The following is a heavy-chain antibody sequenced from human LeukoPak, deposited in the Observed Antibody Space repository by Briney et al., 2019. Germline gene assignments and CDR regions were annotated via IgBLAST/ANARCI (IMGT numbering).Heavy chain of an antibody. CDR3: ARRPRRNYDILTGYGKPFDY. Sequence: SETLSLTCAVYGGSFSGYYWSWIRQPPGKGLEWIGEINHSGSTNYNPSPKSRVTISVDTSKNQFSLKLSSVTAADTAVYYCARRPRRNYDILTGYGKPFDYWGQGTLVTVSS. CDR2: INHSGST. CDR1: GGSFSGYY. J-gene: IGHJ4*02. D-gene: IGHD3-9*01. V-gene: IGHV4-34*01.